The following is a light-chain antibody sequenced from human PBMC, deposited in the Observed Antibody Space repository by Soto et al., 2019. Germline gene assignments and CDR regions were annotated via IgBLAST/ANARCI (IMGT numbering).Light chain of an antibody. CDR2: GVG. Sequence: QSALTQPRSVSGSPGQSVTISCTGTSSGVGGYNYVSWYQQHPDKAPKLMIYGVGKRPSGVPDRFSGSKSGNTASLTISGLQAEDEADYYCCAFAYSRVVFGGGTKLTVL. CDR3: CAFAYSRVV. J-gene: IGLJ3*02. V-gene: IGLV2-11*01. CDR1: SSGVGGYNY.